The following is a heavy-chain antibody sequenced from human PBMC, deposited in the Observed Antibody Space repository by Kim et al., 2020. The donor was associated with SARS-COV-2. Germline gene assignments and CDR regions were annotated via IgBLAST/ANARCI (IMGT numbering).Heavy chain of an antibody. V-gene: IGHV3-9*01. CDR2: ISWNSGSI. CDR3: AKDIWYDILTGLNWFDP. J-gene: IGHJ5*02. D-gene: IGHD3-9*01. Sequence: GGSLRLSCAASGFTFDDYAMHWVRQAPGKGLEWVSGISWNSGSIGYADSVKGRFTISRDNAKNSLYLQMNSLRAEDTALYYCAKDIWYDILTGLNWFDPWGQGTLVTVSS. CDR1: GFTFDDYA.